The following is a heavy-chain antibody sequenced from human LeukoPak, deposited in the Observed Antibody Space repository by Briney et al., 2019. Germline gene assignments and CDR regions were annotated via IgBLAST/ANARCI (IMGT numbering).Heavy chain of an antibody. V-gene: IGHV3-74*01. D-gene: IGHD3-3*01. J-gene: IGHJ4*02. CDR2: VNREGTTS. CDR1: GFTFSTYW. Sequence: PGGSLRLSCAASGFTFSTYWMHWVRQVPGKGLVWVSRVNREGTTSAYADSVKGRFTISRDNDKNTLYLQMNSLRVEDTAVYYCARDVEWILFDYWGQRTLVTVSS. CDR3: ARDVEWILFDY.